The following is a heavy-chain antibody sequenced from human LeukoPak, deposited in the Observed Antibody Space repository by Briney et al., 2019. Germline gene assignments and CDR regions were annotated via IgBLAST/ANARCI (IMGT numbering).Heavy chain of an antibody. D-gene: IGHD6-19*01. Sequence: PGGSLRLSCAASGFTFSSYGMSWVRQAPGKGLEWVSYITSSSSTIFYADSVKGRFTISRDNAKNSLYLQMNSLRAEDTAVYYCARSYLVRSGWYDAFDFWGQGTMVTVSS. CDR3: ARSYLVRSGWYDAFDF. V-gene: IGHV3-48*01. CDR2: ITSSSSTI. J-gene: IGHJ3*01. CDR1: GFTFSSYG.